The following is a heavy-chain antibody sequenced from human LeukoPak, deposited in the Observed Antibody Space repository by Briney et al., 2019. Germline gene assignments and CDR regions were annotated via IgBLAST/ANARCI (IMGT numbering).Heavy chain of an antibody. Sequence: SVKVSCTASGFTFTSSAVQWVRQARGQRLEWIGWIVVGSDNTNYAQQFQERVTITRDMSTSTAYMELTSLRSDDTATYYCAADVPGYNSTWSLLWGQGTLVTVSS. J-gene: IGHJ4*02. CDR1: GFTFTSSA. CDR2: IVVGSDNT. D-gene: IGHD6-13*01. V-gene: IGHV1-58*01. CDR3: AADVPGYNSTWSLL.